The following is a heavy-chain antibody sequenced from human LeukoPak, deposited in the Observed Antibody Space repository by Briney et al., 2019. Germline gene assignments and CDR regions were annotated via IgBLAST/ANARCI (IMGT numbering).Heavy chain of an antibody. V-gene: IGHV1-2*02. CDR3: ARRGVDYSNYDYYYYMDV. J-gene: IGHJ6*03. CDR2: INPNSGGT. CDR1: GYTFTGCY. Sequence: ASVKVSCKASGYTFTGCYMHWVRQAPGQGLEWMGWINPNSGGTNYAQKFQGRVTMTRDTSISTAYMELSRLRSDDTAVYYCARRGVDYSNYDYYYYMDVWGKGTTVTVSS. D-gene: IGHD4-11*01.